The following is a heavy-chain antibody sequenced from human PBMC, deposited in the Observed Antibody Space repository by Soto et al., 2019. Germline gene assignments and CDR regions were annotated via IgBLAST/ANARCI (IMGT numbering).Heavy chain of an antibody. D-gene: IGHD5-12*01. CDR3: ARSPVEIVATSLYWFDS. Sequence: EVLLVESGGGLVKPGGSLRLSCAASGFTFSSYSMNWVRQAPGKGLEWVSSISSSSTYIYYADSVKGRFTISRDNAKNSLYLQMNSLRVEDTAVYYCARSPVEIVATSLYWFDSWGQGTLVTVSS. V-gene: IGHV3-21*01. J-gene: IGHJ5*01. CDR1: GFTFSSYS. CDR2: ISSSSTYI.